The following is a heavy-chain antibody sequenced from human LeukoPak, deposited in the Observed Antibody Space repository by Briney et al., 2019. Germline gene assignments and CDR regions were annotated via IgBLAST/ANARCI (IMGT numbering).Heavy chain of an antibody. CDR1: GGSISSYY. D-gene: IGHD3-3*01. V-gene: IGHV4-59*08. CDR3: ARSYDFWSGYYGY. Sequence: PSETLSLTCTVSGGSISSYYWSWIRQPPGKGLEWIGHIYYSGSTNYNPSLKSRVTISVDTSKNQSSPKLSSVTAADTAVYYCARSYDFWSGYYGYWGQGTLVTVSS. CDR2: IYYSGST. J-gene: IGHJ4*02.